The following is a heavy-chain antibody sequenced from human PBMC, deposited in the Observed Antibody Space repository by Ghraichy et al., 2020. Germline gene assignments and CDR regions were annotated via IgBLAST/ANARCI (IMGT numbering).Heavy chain of an antibody. Sequence: GGSLRLSCAASGFTFSSYAMSWVRQAPGKGLEWVSAISGSGGSTYYADSVKGRFTISRDNSKNTLYLQMNSLRAEDTAVYYCAKDFEENSSGWATKDYWGQGTLVTVSS. CDR2: ISGSGGST. CDR3: AKDFEENSSGWATKDY. CDR1: GFTFSSYA. J-gene: IGHJ4*02. D-gene: IGHD6-19*01. V-gene: IGHV3-23*01.